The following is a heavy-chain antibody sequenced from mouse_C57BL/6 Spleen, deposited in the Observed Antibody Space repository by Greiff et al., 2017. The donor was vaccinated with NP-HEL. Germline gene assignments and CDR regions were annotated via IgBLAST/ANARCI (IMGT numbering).Heavy chain of an antibody. V-gene: IGHV1-53*01. CDR2: INPSNGGT. J-gene: IGHJ3*01. CDR3: ARSREYSNYPAWFAY. Sequence: VQLQQSGTELVKPGASVKLSCKASGYTFTSYWMHWVKQRPGQGLEWIGNINPSNGGTNYNEKFKSKATLTVDKSSSTAYMQLSSLTSEDSAVYYCARSREYSNYPAWFAYWGQGTLVTVSA. D-gene: IGHD2-5*01. CDR1: GYTFTSYW.